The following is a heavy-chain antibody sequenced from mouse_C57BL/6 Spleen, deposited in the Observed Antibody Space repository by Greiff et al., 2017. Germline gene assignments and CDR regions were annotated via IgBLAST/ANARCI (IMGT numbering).Heavy chain of an antibody. CDR1: GYTFTSYW. V-gene: IGHV1-53*01. D-gene: IGHD1-1*01. CDR2: IIPSTGGT. CDR3: ASAFGVITTVVATEEFAY. Sequence: QVQLQQPGTELVKPGASVKLSCKASGYTFTSYWMLWVKQRPGQGLVWIGNIIPSTGGTNYNEKFKSKATLVVDKSSSTADMQLSSLTSEDSAVYDCASAFGVITTVVATEEFAYWGQGTLDTVSA. J-gene: IGHJ3*01.